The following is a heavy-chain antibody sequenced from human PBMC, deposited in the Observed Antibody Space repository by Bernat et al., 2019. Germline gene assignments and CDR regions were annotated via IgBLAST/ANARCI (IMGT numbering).Heavy chain of an antibody. CDR3: AGGRAGSSSSRPFNC. J-gene: IGHJ4*02. D-gene: IGHD6-6*01. CDR2: MNPNSGNT. CDR1: GYTFTSYD. Sequence: QVQLVQSGAEVKIPGASVKVSCQASGYTFTSYDINWVRQATGQGPEWMGWMNPNSGNTGYVQKFQGRVTITRNTSISTAYMKLSSLRSEDTAVYYCAGGRAGSSSSRPFNCWGQGTVVSVAS. V-gene: IGHV1-8*01.